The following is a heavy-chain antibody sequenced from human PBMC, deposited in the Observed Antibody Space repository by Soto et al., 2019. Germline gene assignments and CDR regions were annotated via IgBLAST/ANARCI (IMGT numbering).Heavy chain of an antibody. Sequence: QVQLVQSGAEVKKPGSSVTVSCKASGASFYSYTINWVRQAPGQGLEWMGGIVPVFGTPTYSQKFQGRVTITADEPTSTAYMELSSLRSEDTAVYYCARDRWVTARMPGASGDCGQGTLVTVSS. CDR2: IVPVFGTP. V-gene: IGHV1-69*01. CDR3: ARDRWVTARMPGASGD. J-gene: IGHJ4*02. CDR1: GASFYSYT. D-gene: IGHD2-21*02.